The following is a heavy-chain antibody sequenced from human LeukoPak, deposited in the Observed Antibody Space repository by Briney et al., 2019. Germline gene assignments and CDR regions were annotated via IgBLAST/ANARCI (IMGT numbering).Heavy chain of an antibody. J-gene: IGHJ6*02. Sequence: QPGGSLRLSCAASGFTFSSYAMHWVRQAPGKGLEWVAVISCDGSNKYYADSVKGRFTISRDNSKNTLYLQMNSLRAEDTAVYYCASDIVVVPAATYYYYYGMDVWGQGTTVTVSS. V-gene: IGHV3-30-3*01. CDR2: ISCDGSNK. CDR3: ASDIVVVPAATYYYYYGMDV. D-gene: IGHD2-2*01. CDR1: GFTFSSYA.